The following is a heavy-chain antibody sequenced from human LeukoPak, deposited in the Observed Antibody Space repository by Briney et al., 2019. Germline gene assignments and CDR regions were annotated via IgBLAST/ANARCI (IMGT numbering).Heavy chain of an antibody. CDR1: GFTFRNYN. CDR2: MWADGSKT. V-gene: IGHV3-33*08. CDR3: ARDADTSAFYWYFDL. J-gene: IGHJ2*01. D-gene: IGHD1-26*01. Sequence: GGSLRLSCTASGFTFRNYNMNWVRQAPGKGLELVALMWADGSKTSYANSVKGRFTISRDISRNTLYLQMNSLRAEDTALYYCARDADTSAFYWYFDLWGRGTLVTVSS.